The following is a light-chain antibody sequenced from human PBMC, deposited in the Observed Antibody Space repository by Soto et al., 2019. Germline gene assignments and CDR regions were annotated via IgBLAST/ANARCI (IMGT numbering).Light chain of an antibody. J-gene: IGLJ2*01. CDR1: SSNIETNP. V-gene: IGLV1-51*01. CDR2: NDD. CDR3: GTWDASLSAGV. Sequence: QSALTQPPSVSAAPGQKVTISCSGSSSNIETNPVSWYRHLPGTVPKLLIHNDDKRPSGIPDRFSGSKSGTSATLGITGLQTGDEADYYCGTWDASLSAGVFGGGTKVTV.